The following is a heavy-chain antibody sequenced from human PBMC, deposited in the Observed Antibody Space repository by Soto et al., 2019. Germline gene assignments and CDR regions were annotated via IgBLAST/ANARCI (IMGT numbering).Heavy chain of an antibody. Sequence: QVQLVQSGPEVKKPGASVKVSCKPSGYIFTNYGITWVRQAPGQGLEWMGWISSYNGNTNYAQKFQGRVTMTTDIATTMTYMEVRRLTSDATAVYSCARYLRYDFWSSSTSRNYSFDYWGQGTLVTVSS. J-gene: IGHJ4*02. CDR3: ARYLRYDFWSSSTSRNYSFDY. CDR1: GYIFTNYG. V-gene: IGHV1-18*01. CDR2: ISSYNGNT. D-gene: IGHD3-3*01.